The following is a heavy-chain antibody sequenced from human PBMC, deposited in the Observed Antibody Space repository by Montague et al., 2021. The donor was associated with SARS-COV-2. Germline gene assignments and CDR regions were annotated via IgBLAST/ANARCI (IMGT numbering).Heavy chain of an antibody. Sequence: SETLSLTCTVSGGSISSSSYYWGWIRQPPGKGLEWIGRIYYSGXTXYXXXXKXRVTISVDTSKNQFSLKLSSVTAADTGVYYCARVGRQQLVRLSGMDVWGQGTTVTVSS. V-gene: IGHV4-39*07. CDR1: GGSISSSSYY. CDR3: ARVGRQQLVRLSGMDV. D-gene: IGHD6-13*01. CDR2: IYYSGXT. J-gene: IGHJ6*02.